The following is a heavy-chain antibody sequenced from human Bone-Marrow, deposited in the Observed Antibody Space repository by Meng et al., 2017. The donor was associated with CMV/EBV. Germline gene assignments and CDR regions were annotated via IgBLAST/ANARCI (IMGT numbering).Heavy chain of an antibody. CDR2: INWNSYGI. D-gene: IGHD3-16*01. J-gene: IGHJ6*02. Sequence: SLKISCAASGLTVGDTYMSWVRQAPGKGLEWVSVINWNSYGIGYADSVKGRFTISRDNAKNSLYLQMNSLRAEDTALYYCAKDVGVKYYFYAMDVWGQGTTVTVSS. CDR1: GLTVGDTY. CDR3: AKDVGVKYYFYAMDV. V-gene: IGHV3-9*01.